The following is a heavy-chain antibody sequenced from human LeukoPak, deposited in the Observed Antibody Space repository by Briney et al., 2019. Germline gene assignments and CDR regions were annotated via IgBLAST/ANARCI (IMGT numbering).Heavy chain of an antibody. CDR2: TYYRSKWYT. J-gene: IGHJ4*02. Sequence: SQTLSLTCAISGDSVSIKSVSWNWIRQSPSRGLEWLGRTYYRSKWYTDYAVSVKSRISINPDTSKNQFSLQLKSVTPEDTAVYYCAGGSGTMAYWGLGTLVTVSS. D-gene: IGHD3-10*01. CDR1: GDSVSIKSVS. CDR3: AGGSGTMAY. V-gene: IGHV6-1*01.